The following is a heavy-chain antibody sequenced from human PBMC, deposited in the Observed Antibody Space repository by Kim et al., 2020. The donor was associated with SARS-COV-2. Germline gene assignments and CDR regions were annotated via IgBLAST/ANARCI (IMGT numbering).Heavy chain of an antibody. CDR3: ARGGGRLEEWLFT. D-gene: IGHD3-3*01. CDR2: IKQDGSAK. CDR1: GFIFSTYW. Sequence: GGSLRLSCAASGFIFSTYWMSWVRQAPGKGLEWVANIKQDGSAKYYVDSVKGRFTISRDNAKNSLYLQMNSLRAEDTAVYYCARGGGRLEEWLFTWGQGTLVTVSP. J-gene: IGHJ5*02. V-gene: IGHV3-7*01.